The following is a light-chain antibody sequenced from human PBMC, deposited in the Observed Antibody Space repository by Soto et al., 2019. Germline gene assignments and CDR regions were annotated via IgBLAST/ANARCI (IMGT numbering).Light chain of an antibody. J-gene: IGLJ2*01. CDR2: EVS. CDR3: SSYGGGNNLI. CDR1: SSDVGGYNY. Sequence: QSALTQPPSASGSPGQSVTISCSGTSSDVGGYNYVSWYQQHPGKAPKLMIYEVSKRPSGVPDRFSGSKSGNTASLAVSGLRAEGGADYYCSSYGGGNNLIFGGGTKLTVL. V-gene: IGLV2-8*01.